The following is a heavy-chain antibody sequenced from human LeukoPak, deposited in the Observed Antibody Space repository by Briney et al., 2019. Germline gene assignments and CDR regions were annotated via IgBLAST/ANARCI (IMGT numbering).Heavy chain of an antibody. Sequence: GGSLRLSCAASGFTFSSYWMSWVRQAPGKGLEWVANIKQDGSEEYYVDSVKGRFTISRDNAKNPLYLQMNSLRAEDTAMYYCARGVATSYWGQGSLVTVSS. CDR2: IKQDGSEE. V-gene: IGHV3-7*03. CDR1: GFTFSSYW. D-gene: IGHD5-12*01. J-gene: IGHJ4*02. CDR3: ARGVATSY.